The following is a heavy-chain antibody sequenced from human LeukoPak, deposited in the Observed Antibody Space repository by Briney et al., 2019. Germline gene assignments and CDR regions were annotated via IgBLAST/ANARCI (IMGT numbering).Heavy chain of an antibody. CDR3: ARGGGYYDSRGYLPY. CDR2: IYTSGST. D-gene: IGHD3-22*01. J-gene: IGHJ4*02. Sequence: SSQTLSLTCTVSGGSISSGSYYWNWIRQPAGKGLEWIGRIYTSGSTNSKPSLKSRVTVSVDTSQNQFSLRLSSVTAADTALYYCARGGGYYDSRGYLPYWGQGTLVTVSS. CDR1: GGSISSGSYY. V-gene: IGHV4-61*02.